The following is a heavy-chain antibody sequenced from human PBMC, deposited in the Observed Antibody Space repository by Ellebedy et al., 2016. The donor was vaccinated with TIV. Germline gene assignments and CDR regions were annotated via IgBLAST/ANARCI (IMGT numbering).Heavy chain of an antibody. V-gene: IGHV3-23*01. Sequence: GGSLRLXXAASGFTFSSYAMSRVRQVTGKGLEWVSHISAGSTYYADSVQGRFRISRDNDRNTVYLQMSSLRGEDTAIYYCARRHWGSWMTPRKDQYFDLWGPGTLVTVSS. CDR3: ARRHWGSWMTPRKDQYFDL. J-gene: IGHJ2*01. CDR2: ISAGST. D-gene: IGHD6-13*01. CDR1: GFTFSSYA.